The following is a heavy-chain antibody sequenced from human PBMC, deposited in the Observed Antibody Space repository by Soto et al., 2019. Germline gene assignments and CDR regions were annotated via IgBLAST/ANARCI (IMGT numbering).Heavy chain of an antibody. CDR1: GYTFTTYD. D-gene: IGHD6-6*01. V-gene: IGHV1-8*01. Sequence: QVQLVQSGAEVRKPGASVKVSCKASGYTFTTYDINWVRQATGQGLEWMGWMNPNSCNTGYGQKFQGRVAMTRDTSTITAYMELSGLKSEDTAVYYSVAVARGGQGTLVTVSS. J-gene: IGHJ4*02. CDR3: VAVAR. CDR2: MNPNSCNT.